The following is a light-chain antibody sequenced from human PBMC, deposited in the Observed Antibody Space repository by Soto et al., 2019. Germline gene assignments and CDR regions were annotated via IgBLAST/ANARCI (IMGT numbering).Light chain of an antibody. CDR1: SGSVTSGHY. CDR3: LLSYSGASTYV. Sequence: QAVVTQEPSLTVSPGGTVTLTCGSSSGSVTSGHYPYWFQQKPGQAPRTLIYDTSNKHSWTPARFSGSLLGGKAALTLSGAQPEDEAEYYCLLSYSGASTYVFGTGTKVTVL. J-gene: IGLJ1*01. CDR2: DTS. V-gene: IGLV7-46*01.